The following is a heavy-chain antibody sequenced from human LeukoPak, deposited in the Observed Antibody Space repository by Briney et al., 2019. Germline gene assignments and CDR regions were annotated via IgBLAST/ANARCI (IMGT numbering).Heavy chain of an antibody. J-gene: IGHJ4*02. V-gene: IGHV3-30*04. Sequence: GRFLRLACAASGFTFSNYAMHWVRQAPGKGLEWVAVISYDGSNKYYTDCVKGRFTISRDNSKSTLYLQMNSLRVEDTAVYYCAKDRMLGYCSGGSCYSDWDYWGQGTLVTVSS. CDR3: AKDRMLGYCSGGSCYSDWDY. CDR1: GFTFSNYA. D-gene: IGHD2-15*01. CDR2: ISYDGSNK.